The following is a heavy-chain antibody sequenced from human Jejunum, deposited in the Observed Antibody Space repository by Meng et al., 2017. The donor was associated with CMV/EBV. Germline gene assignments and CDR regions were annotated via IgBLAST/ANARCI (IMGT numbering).Heavy chain of an antibody. J-gene: IGHJ4*02. Sequence: CASSRFTLSNYWMHWVRQAPGEGLVWVARINSDGYSTSYADSVEGRFTISRDSAKNTLSLQMISLTVEDTAVYYCAREGDNDSFDYWGQGTLVTVSS. D-gene: IGHD2-21*02. CDR2: INSDGYST. CDR1: RFTLSNYW. CDR3: AREGDNDSFDY. V-gene: IGHV3-74*01.